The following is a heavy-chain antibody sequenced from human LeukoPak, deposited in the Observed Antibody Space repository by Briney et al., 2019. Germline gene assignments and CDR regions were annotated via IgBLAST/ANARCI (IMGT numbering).Heavy chain of an antibody. J-gene: IGHJ2*01. CDR3: ARANTAMVGRYFDL. D-gene: IGHD5-18*01. CDR1: GVSISSGGYS. V-gene: IGHV4-30-2*01. CDR2: IYHSGST. Sequence: SETLSLTCAVSGVSISSGGYSWSWIRQPPGKGLKWIGYIYHSGSTYYNPSLKSRVTISVDRSKNQFSLKLSSVTAADTAVYYCARANTAMVGRYFDLWGRGTLVTVSS.